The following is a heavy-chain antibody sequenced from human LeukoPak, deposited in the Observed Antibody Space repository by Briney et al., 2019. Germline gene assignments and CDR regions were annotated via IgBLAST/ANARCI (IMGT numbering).Heavy chain of an antibody. J-gene: IGHJ6*02. D-gene: IGHD6-13*01. V-gene: IGHV3-23*01. CDR2: ISGSGDTT. CDR3: AKVGPYSSSWFDFYYYSMDV. Sequence: ETLSLTCAVYGGSFSGYYWSWIRQPPGKGLEWVSAISGSGDTTYYADSVKGRFTISRDNSKNTLYLQMNSLRAEDTAVYYCAKVGPYSSSWFDFYYYSMDVWGQGTTVTVSS. CDR1: GGSFSGYY.